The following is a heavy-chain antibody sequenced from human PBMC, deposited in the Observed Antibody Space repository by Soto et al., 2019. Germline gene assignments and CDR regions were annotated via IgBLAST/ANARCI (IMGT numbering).Heavy chain of an antibody. CDR2: IYYSGST. J-gene: IGHJ4*02. V-gene: IGHV4-31*03. D-gene: IGHD3-22*01. CDR1: GGSISSGGYY. CDR3: AGGYYYVGFDY. Sequence: QVQLQESGPGLVKPSQTLSLTCTVPGGSISSGGYYWSWIRQHPGKGLEWIGYIYYSGSTYYNPSLKSRVTIAVDTSKNQVSVKLSSVTAPGPAVYYGAGGYYYVGFDYWGQGTLVTVSS.